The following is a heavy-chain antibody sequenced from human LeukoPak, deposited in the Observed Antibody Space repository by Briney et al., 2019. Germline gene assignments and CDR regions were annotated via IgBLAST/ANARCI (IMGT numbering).Heavy chain of an antibody. V-gene: IGHV3-64D*09. CDR2: ISDSGGST. D-gene: IGHD2-15*01. Sequence: GGSLRLSCSASGFPFSSYAMHWVRQAPGKGLEYVSAISDSGGSTYYADSVKGSFTISRDNSKNTLYLQMSSLRAEDTAVYFCVREYSFGPYGMDVWGQGTTVTVSS. CDR3: VREYSFGPYGMDV. CDR1: GFPFSSYA. J-gene: IGHJ6*02.